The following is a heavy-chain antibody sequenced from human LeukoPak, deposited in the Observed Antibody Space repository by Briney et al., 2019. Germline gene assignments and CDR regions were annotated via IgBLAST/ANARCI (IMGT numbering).Heavy chain of an antibody. V-gene: IGHV4-31*03. Sequence: SETLSLTCTVSGGSISSGGYYWSWIRQHPGKGLEWIGYIYYGGSTYYNPSLKSRVTISVDTSKNQFPLKLSSVTAADTAVYYCARSDYGDYSHLFDYWGQGTLVTVSS. D-gene: IGHD4-17*01. CDR1: GGSISSGGYY. J-gene: IGHJ4*02. CDR3: ARSDYGDYSHLFDY. CDR2: IYYGGST.